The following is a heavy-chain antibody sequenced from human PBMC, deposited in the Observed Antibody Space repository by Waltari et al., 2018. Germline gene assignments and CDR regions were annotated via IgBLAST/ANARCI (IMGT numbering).Heavy chain of an antibody. Sequence: QMQLVQSGAEVKRAGSSVKVSCKASGYTFTYRYLHWVRQTPGQALEWMGWITPFNGNTNYAQKFQTRVTITRDRSMSTAYMELSSLRSEDTAMFYCATSSTARYFDLWGRGTLVTVSS. CDR1: GYTFTYRY. V-gene: IGHV1-45*02. J-gene: IGHJ2*01. CDR3: ATSSTARYFDL. CDR2: ITPFNGNT.